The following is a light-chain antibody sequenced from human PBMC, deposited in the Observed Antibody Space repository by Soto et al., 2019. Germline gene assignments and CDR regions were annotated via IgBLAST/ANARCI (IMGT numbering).Light chain of an antibody. CDR1: QTISSW. CDR3: QHYNRYSEA. J-gene: IGKJ1*01. CDR2: KAS. V-gene: IGKV1-5*03. Sequence: DIPMTQSPSTLSGSVGDRVTITCRASQTISSWVAWYQQKPGNAPKLLIYKASTLTSEVPSRFSGSGSATEFTLTISSLQPDDFATYYCQHYNRYSEAFGQGTKVNIK.